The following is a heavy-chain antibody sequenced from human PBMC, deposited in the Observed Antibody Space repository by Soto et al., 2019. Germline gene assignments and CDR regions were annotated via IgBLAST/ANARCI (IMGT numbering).Heavy chain of an antibody. CDR1: GGSSISGGYY. V-gene: IGHV4-31*03. CDR2: IYYSGST. J-gene: IGHJ5*02. CDR3: ARGRLDYYGSGSYLDWFDP. D-gene: IGHD3-10*01. Sequence: SETLSLTCTVSGGSSISGGYYWSWIRQHPGKGLEWIGYIYYSGSTYYNPSLKSRVTISVDTSKNQFSLKLSSVTAADTAVYYCARGRLDYYGSGSYLDWFDPWGQGTLVTVSS.